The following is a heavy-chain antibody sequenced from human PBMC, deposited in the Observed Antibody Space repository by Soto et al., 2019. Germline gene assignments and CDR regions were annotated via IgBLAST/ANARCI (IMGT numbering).Heavy chain of an antibody. CDR1: GGSFSGYY. J-gene: IGHJ4*02. Sequence: QVQLQQWGAGLLKPSETLSLTCAVYGGSFSGYYWSWIRQPPGKGLEWIGEINHSGSTNYNPSLKSRVTLSVDTSRNQFPLKLSSVTAADRAVYYCGRRYCSGGSCPRRYFDYWGQGTLVTVSS. D-gene: IGHD2-15*01. CDR2: INHSGST. CDR3: GRRYCSGGSCPRRYFDY. V-gene: IGHV4-34*01.